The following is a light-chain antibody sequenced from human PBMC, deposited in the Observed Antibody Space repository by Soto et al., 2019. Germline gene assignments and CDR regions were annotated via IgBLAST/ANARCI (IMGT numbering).Light chain of an antibody. J-gene: IGLJ2*01. CDR2: DVS. V-gene: IGLV2-14*01. CDR1: SSDIGAYNY. Sequence: QSALTQPASVSGSPGQSITISCAGTSSDIGAYNYVSWYQQYPGKAPKLMIHDVSNRPSGVSNRFSGCKSGNTASLTISGLEDEDEADYYCSSHTSSTLVVLGGGTKVTVL. CDR3: SSHTSSTLVV.